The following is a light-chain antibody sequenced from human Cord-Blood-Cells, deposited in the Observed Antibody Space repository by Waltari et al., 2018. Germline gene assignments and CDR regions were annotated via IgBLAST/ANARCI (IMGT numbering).Light chain of an antibody. CDR2: DNN. J-gene: IGLJ3*02. V-gene: IGLV1-51*01. CDR3: GTWDSSLSAGV. Sequence: QSVSTQPPSVSAAPGQKVTISCSGSSSNIGDDYVSWSQQLPGTAPKLLIYDNNKRPSGIPDRFSGSKSGTSATLGITGLQTGDEADYYCGTWDSSLSAGVFGGGTKLTVL. CDR1: SSNIGDDY.